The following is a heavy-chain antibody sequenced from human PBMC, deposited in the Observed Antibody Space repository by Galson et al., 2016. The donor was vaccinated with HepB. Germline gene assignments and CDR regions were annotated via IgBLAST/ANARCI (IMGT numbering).Heavy chain of an antibody. CDR2: ISGGNT. CDR1: GFTFSTYA. V-gene: IGHV3-23*01. CDR3: ARASYYYDSSDYRASYYFDY. Sequence: SLRLSCAASGFTFSTYAMSWVRQAPGKGLEWVSLISGGNTYYADSVRGRFTISRDNAKNSLYLQMNSLRAEDTAVYYCARASYYYDSSDYRASYYFDYWGQGTLVTVSS. D-gene: IGHD3-22*01. J-gene: IGHJ4*02.